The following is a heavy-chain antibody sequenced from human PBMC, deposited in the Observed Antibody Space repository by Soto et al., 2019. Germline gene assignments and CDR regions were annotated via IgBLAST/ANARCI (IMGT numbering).Heavy chain of an antibody. Sequence: SETLSLTCTVSVGSISSSSYYWGWIRQPPGKGLEWIGSIYYSGSTYYNPSLKSRVTISVDTSKNQFSLKLSSVTAADTAVYYCARRGSGSFRLFDYWGQGTLVTVSS. V-gene: IGHV4-39*01. CDR3: ARRGSGSFRLFDY. J-gene: IGHJ4*02. CDR1: VGSISSSSYY. D-gene: IGHD1-26*01. CDR2: IYYSGST.